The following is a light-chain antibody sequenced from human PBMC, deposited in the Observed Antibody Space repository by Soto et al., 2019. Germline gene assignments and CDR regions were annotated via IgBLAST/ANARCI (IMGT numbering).Light chain of an antibody. CDR3: QQYHTWPIT. CDR2: GAS. Sequence: DIVMTQSPATLSVAPGERVTFSCRASQGVSRKLAWYQHKPGQAPRLLISGASTGATGIPARFSGSGSGTEFTLTISSLQSEDCAIYYCQQYHTWPITFGGGAKADIK. V-gene: IGKV3-15*01. J-gene: IGKJ4*01. CDR1: QGVSRK.